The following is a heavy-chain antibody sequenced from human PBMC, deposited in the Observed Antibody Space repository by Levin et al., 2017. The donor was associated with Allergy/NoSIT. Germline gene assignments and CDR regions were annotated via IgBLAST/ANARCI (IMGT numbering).Heavy chain of an antibody. J-gene: IGHJ4*02. Sequence: PGGSLRLSCAASGFTFSSYSMNWVRQAPGKGLEWVSSISSSSSYIYYADSVKGRFTISRDNAKNSLYLQMNSLRAEDTAVYYCARDSGYATYPTLFDYWGQGTLVTVSS. D-gene: IGHD5-12*01. CDR1: GFTFSSYS. V-gene: IGHV3-21*01. CDR3: ARDSGYATYPTLFDY. CDR2: ISSSSSYI.